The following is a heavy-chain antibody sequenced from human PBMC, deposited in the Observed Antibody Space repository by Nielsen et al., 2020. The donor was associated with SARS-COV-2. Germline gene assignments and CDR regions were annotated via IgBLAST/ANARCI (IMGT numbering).Heavy chain of an antibody. V-gene: IGHV3-7*03. CDR3: ARLETSSGWDWDY. CDR2: IKQDGSEK. Sequence: GESLKISCAASGFTFSSYWMSWVRQAPGKGLEWVANIKQDGSEKYYVDSVKGRFTISRDNAKNSLYLQTNSLRAEDTAVYYCARLETSSGWDWDYWGQGTLVTVSS. J-gene: IGHJ4*02. CDR1: GFTFSSYW. D-gene: IGHD6-19*01.